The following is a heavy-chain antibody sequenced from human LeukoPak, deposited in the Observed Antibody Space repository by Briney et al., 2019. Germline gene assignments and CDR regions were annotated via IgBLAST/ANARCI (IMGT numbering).Heavy chain of an antibody. Sequence: GGSLRLSCAASGFTSNTYAMSWVRQAPGKGLEWVSAISGSGANTYYADSVKGRFTISRDNSKNTLYLQMNSLRAEDTAVYYCAKVPGYSSIFDYWGQGTLVTVSS. D-gene: IGHD6-13*01. CDR2: ISGSGANT. CDR3: AKVPGYSSIFDY. CDR1: GFTSNTYA. J-gene: IGHJ4*02. V-gene: IGHV3-23*01.